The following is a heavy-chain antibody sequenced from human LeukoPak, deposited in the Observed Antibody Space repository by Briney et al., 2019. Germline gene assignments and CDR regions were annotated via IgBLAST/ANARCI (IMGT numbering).Heavy chain of an antibody. CDR1: GFTFSSYV. CDR2: ISYDGSNK. Sequence: GRSLRLSCAASGFTFSSYVMHWVRQAPGKGLEWVAVISYDGSNKYYADSVKGRFTISRDNSKNTLYLQMNSLRAEDTAVYYCAGSGSLTDYWGQGTLVTVSS. V-gene: IGHV3-30*04. J-gene: IGHJ4*02. D-gene: IGHD3-10*01. CDR3: AGSGSLTDY.